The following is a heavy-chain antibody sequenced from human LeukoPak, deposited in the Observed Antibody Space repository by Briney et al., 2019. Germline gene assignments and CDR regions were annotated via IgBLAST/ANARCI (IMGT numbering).Heavy chain of an antibody. J-gene: IGHJ3*02. D-gene: IGHD5-18*01. CDR3: ARDGDTAMILFAFDM. CDR1: GSSISSGGYY. V-gene: IGHV4-61*08. CDR2: IHYSGST. Sequence: SETLSLTCTVSGSSISSGGYYWGWIRQPPGKGLEWIGYIHYSGSTNYNPSLKSRVTISVDTSKNQFSLKVSSVTAADTAVYYCARDGDTAMILFAFDMWGQGTMVTVSS.